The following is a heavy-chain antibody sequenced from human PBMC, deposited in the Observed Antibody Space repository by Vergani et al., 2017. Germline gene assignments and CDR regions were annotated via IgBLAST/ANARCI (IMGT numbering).Heavy chain of an antibody. CDR2: IYTSGST. CDR1: GGSISSGSYY. J-gene: IGHJ5*02. CDR3: AREGGWFDP. Sequence: QVQLQESGPGLVKPSQTLSLTCTVSGGSISSGSYYWGWIRQPAGKGLEWIGRIYTSGSTNYNPSLKSRGTISVDTSKNQFSLKLSSVTAADTAVYYCAREGGWFDPWGQGTLVTVSS. V-gene: IGHV4-61*02.